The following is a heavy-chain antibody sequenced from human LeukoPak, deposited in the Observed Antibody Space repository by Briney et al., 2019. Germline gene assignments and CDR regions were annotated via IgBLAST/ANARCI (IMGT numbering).Heavy chain of an antibody. Sequence: PGGSLRLSCAASGFTFSSYSMNWVRQAPGKGLEWVSAISGSGGSTYYADSVKGRFTISRDNSKNTLYLQMNSLRAEDTAVYYCAKGDSYDYVWGSYEVWGQGTLVTVSS. CDR3: AKGDSYDYVWGSYEV. J-gene: IGHJ4*02. CDR1: GFTFSSYS. V-gene: IGHV3-23*01. D-gene: IGHD3-16*01. CDR2: ISGSGGST.